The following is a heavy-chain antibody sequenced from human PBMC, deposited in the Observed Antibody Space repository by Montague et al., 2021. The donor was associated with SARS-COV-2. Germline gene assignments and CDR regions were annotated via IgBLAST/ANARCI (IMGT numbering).Heavy chain of an antibody. CDR1: RDSISSHNYF. CDR3: ARGAVYDLWSGFLGYKWFGP. J-gene: IGHJ5*02. CDR2: VDYSGLT. V-gene: IGHV4-39*07. D-gene: IGHD3-3*01. Sequence: SETLSLTCTVSRDSISSHNYFWAWIRQPPGKGLEWIGSVDYSGLTFYNPSLESRVTISVDTSKKQFSLKVNSVTAADTAVYYCARGAVYDLWSGFLGYKWFGPWGQGTPVIVSS.